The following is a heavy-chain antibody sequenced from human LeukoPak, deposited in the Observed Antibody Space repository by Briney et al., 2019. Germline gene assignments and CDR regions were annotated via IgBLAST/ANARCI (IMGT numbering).Heavy chain of an antibody. D-gene: IGHD6-19*01. Sequence: GASVKVTCKASGHTFTGYYMHWVRQAPGQGLEWMGWINPNSGGTNYAQKFQGRVTMTRDTSINTAYMEVRRLTSDDTAVYYCARERGTLAVAGDAVDIWGQGTMVTVSS. V-gene: IGHV1-2*02. J-gene: IGHJ3*02. CDR1: GHTFTGYY. CDR3: ARERGTLAVAGDAVDI. CDR2: INPNSGGT.